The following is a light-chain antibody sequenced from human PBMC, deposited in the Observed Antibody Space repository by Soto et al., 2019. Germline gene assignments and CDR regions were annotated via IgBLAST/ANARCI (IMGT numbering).Light chain of an antibody. V-gene: IGKV3-20*01. CDR3: QHYGNTPPWT. Sequence: EIVLTQSPGTLSLSPGEGATLSCRASQSISSNSLAWYQQRPGQAPRLLVYGTSSRATGIPDRFSGSGSGTDFSLTISRLEPEACAVYYCQHYGNTPPWTFGQGTKVEIK. J-gene: IGKJ1*01. CDR2: GTS. CDR1: QSISSNS.